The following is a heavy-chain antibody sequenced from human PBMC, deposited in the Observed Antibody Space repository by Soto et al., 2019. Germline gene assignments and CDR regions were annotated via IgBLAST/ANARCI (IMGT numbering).Heavy chain of an antibody. D-gene: IGHD3-22*01. V-gene: IGHV4-59*01. CDR1: GGSLISYY. CDR2: IYYTGST. J-gene: IGHJ4*02. Sequence: PSETLSLTCTVSGGSLISYYCIFIRHPPVKGLEWIGYIYYTGSTNYNPSLKSRVTISVDTSKNQFSLKLSSVTAADTAVYYCARPNDSSGYYPLIYWGQGTPVTVSS. CDR3: ARPNDSSGYYPLIY.